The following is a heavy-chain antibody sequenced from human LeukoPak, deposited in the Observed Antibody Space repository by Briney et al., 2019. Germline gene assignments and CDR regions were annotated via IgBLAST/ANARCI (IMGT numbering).Heavy chain of an antibody. CDR3: AKKWSEPSTGFDY. CDR1: GFNFRSYA. D-gene: IGHD2-15*01. Sequence: PGGSLRLSCTASGFNFRSYAMSWVRQPPGKGLEWVSEVSATISTTYYADSVKGRFTISRNDSKNAMYLQMDSLRAEDTAVYYCAKKWSEPSTGFDYWGQGALVTVSS. CDR2: VSATISTT. J-gene: IGHJ4*02. V-gene: IGHV3-23*01.